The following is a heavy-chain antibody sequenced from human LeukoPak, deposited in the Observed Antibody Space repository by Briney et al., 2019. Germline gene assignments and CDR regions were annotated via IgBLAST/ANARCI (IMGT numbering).Heavy chain of an antibody. CDR1: GFTFSSYA. V-gene: IGHV3-23*01. J-gene: IGHJ4*02. CDR2: ISGSGGST. CDR3: AKVRGGVPAAQYVDY. Sequence: GGSLRLSCAASGFTFSSYAMSWVRQAPGKGLEWVSAISGSGGSTYYADSMKGRFTISRDNSKNTLYLQMNSLRAEDTAVYYCAKVRGGVPAAQYVDYWGQGTLVTVSS. D-gene: IGHD2-2*01.